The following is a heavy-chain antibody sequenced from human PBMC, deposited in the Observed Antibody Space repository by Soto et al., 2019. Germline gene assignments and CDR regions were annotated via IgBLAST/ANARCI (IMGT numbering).Heavy chain of an antibody. CDR2: IIPIFGTA. J-gene: IGHJ4*02. Sequence: QVQLVQSGAEVKKPGSSVKVSCKASGGTFSSYAISWVRQAPGQGLEWMGGIIPIFGTANYAQKFQGRVTITADESTSTAYMALSSLRSEDTAVYYCARVVYYYGSGSLYYFDYWGQGTLVTVSS. CDR3: ARVVYYYGSGSLYYFDY. CDR1: GGTFSSYA. V-gene: IGHV1-69*12. D-gene: IGHD3-10*01.